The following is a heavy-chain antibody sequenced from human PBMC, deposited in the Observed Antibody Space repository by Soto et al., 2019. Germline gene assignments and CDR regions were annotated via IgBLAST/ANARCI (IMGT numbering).Heavy chain of an antibody. V-gene: IGHV1-3*04. CDR1: GYPFTAYG. J-gene: IGHJ4*02. Sequence: ASLKVSCKASGYPFTAYGLHWVRQAPGQRLEWMGWINTGSGNTKSSHKFQGRVTIKRDTSATTVSMELSSLTSEDTAIYYCARAVVAPDYWGQGTLVTVSS. CDR3: ARAVVAPDY. CDR2: INTGSGNT. D-gene: IGHD2-15*01.